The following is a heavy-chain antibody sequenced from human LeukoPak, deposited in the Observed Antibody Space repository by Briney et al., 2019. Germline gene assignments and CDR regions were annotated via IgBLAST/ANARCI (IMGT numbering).Heavy chain of an antibody. V-gene: IGHV3-23*01. Sequence: PGGSLRLSCAASGFTFSSYAMSWVRQAPGKGLEWVSAISGSGGSTYYADSVKGRFTISRDNSKNTLYLQMNSLRAEDTAVYYCVKAVRRCCSGGSCYYYFDYWGQGTLVTVSS. CDR2: ISGSGGST. CDR1: GFTFSSYA. CDR3: VKAVRRCCSGGSCYYYFDY. J-gene: IGHJ4*02. D-gene: IGHD2-15*01.